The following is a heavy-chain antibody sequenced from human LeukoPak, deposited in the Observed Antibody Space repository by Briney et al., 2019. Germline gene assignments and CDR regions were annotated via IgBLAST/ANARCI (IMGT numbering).Heavy chain of an antibody. D-gene: IGHD6-6*01. Sequence: GGSLRLSCAASGFTFNNYGMHWVRQAPGKGLEWVAVISYDGSNKYYADSVKGRFTISRDNSKNTLYLQMNSLRAEDTAVYYCAKVVGVHDAFDAWGQGTMVTVSS. V-gene: IGHV3-30*18. CDR3: AKVVGVHDAFDA. J-gene: IGHJ3*01. CDR2: ISYDGSNK. CDR1: GFTFNNYG.